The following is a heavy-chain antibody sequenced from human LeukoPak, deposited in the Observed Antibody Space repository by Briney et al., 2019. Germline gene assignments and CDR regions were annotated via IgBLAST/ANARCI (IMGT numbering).Heavy chain of an antibody. V-gene: IGHV1-69*13. J-gene: IGHJ6*03. CDR2: VIPIFGTS. Sequence: ASVKVSCKASGGTFSSYAISWVRQAPGQRREWMGGVIPIFGTSKYAQKLQGRVTITADESTSTDYMELRSLRSDDTAVYYCARDSCSSTSCPTYYYYMDVWGKGPTVPVSS. CDR3: ARDSCSSTSCPTYYYYMDV. CDR1: GGTFSSYA. D-gene: IGHD2-2*01.